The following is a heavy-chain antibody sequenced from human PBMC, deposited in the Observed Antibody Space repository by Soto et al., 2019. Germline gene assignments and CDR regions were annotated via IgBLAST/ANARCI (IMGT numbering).Heavy chain of an antibody. Sequence: PSETLSLTCTVSGGSIGYYYWTWIRQPPGKGLEWIGFIYYSGSTNYNPSLKSRVTMSVDTSKNQFSLKLTSVTAADTAVYYCARERGVTTNDAFDVWGRGAMVTVS. CDR1: GGSIGYYY. CDR2: IYYSGST. CDR3: ARERGVTTNDAFDV. V-gene: IGHV4-59*01. J-gene: IGHJ3*01. D-gene: IGHD2-21*02.